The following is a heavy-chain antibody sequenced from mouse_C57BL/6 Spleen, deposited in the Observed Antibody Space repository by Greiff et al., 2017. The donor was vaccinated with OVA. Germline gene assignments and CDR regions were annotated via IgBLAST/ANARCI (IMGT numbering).Heavy chain of an antibody. Sequence: VQLQQSGPELVKPGASVKISCKASGYSFTDYYMNWVKQSPGKSLEWIGVINPNYGTTSYNQTFKGKATLTVDQSSSTAYMQLNSLTSEDSAVYYCARGDYGYDDVAWFAYWGQGTLVTVSA. V-gene: IGHV1-39*01. J-gene: IGHJ3*01. CDR2: INPNYGTT. CDR1: GYSFTDYY. D-gene: IGHD2-2*01. CDR3: ARGDYGYDDVAWFAY.